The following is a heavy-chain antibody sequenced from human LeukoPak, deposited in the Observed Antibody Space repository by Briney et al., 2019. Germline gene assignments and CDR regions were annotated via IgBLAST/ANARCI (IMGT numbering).Heavy chain of an antibody. J-gene: IGHJ6*03. V-gene: IGHV4-31*03. CDR1: GGSISSGGYY. CDR3: ARESGNGGYYYMDV. CDR2: IYYSGST. D-gene: IGHD4-23*01. Sequence: PSQTLSLTCTVSGGSISSGGYYWSWIRQHPGKGLEWIGYIYYSGSTYYNPSLKSRVTISVDTSKNQFSLKLSSVTAADTAVYYCARESGNGGYYYMDVWGKGTTVTVSS.